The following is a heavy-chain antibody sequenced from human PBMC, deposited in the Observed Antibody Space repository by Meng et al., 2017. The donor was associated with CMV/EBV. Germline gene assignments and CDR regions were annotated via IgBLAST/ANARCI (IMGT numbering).Heavy chain of an antibody. J-gene: IGHJ4*02. V-gene: IGHV5-51*01. Sequence: GESLKISCKGSGYSFTSYWIGWVRQMPGKGLEWMGIIYPGDSDTRYSPSFQGQVTISADKSISTAYLQWSSLKASDTATYYCARLSGGYDEDYYFDYWGQGTLVTVSS. D-gene: IGHD5-12*01. CDR3: ARLSGGYDEDYYFDY. CDR1: GYSFTSYW. CDR2: IYPGDSDT.